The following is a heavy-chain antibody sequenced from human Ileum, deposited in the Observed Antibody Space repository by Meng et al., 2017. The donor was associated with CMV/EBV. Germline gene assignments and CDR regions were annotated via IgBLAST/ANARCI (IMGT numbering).Heavy chain of an antibody. CDR2: IASSGTT. V-gene: IGHV4-4*07. CDR3: ARGIHDFWSGTYFDY. Sequence: QLQGSGHRLVNASESLSLTFTVSGGAFNDYHWTWIRQSAGKGLEWIGRIASSGTTYLNPSLESRISMSVDKAKNQFSLKLISVTAADTALYFCARGIHDFWSGTYFDYWGQGLLVTVSS. J-gene: IGHJ4*02. CDR1: GGAFNDYH. D-gene: IGHD3-3*01.